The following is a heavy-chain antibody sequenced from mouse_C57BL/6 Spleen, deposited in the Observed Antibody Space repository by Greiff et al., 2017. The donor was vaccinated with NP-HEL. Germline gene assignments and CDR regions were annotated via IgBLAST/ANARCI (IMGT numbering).Heavy chain of an antibody. V-gene: IGHV5-17*01. D-gene: IGHD1-1*01. CDR3: AIGDGFDY. J-gene: IGHJ2*01. CDR2: ISSGSSTI. Sequence: DVKLVESGGGLVKPGGSLKLSCAASGFTFSDYGMHWVRQAPEKGLEWVAYISSGSSTIYYADTVKGRFTISRDNAKHTLFLQMTSLRSEDTAMYYCAIGDGFDYWGQGTTLTVSS. CDR1: GFTFSDYG.